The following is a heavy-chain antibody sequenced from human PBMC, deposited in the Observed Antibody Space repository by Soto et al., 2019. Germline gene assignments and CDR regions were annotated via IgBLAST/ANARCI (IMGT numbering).Heavy chain of an antibody. Sequence: QVQLVQSGAEVKKPGASVKVSCKASGYTFTNYGISWARQAPGQGLEWMGWISANNGKTNYAQNVQGRVTMTTDTSTNTAYLEMRSLRSDATAIYYCARDPDYYGSGSYFDLWGRGTLVTVSS. CDR2: ISANNGKT. CDR1: GYTFTNYG. CDR3: ARDPDYYGSGSYFDL. V-gene: IGHV1-18*01. J-gene: IGHJ2*01. D-gene: IGHD3-10*01.